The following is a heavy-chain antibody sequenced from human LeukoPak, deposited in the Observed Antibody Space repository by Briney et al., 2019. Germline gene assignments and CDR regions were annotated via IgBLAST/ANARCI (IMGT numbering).Heavy chain of an antibody. CDR2: IKQDGSEK. CDR3: ARDHLGTPYYYYYGMDV. J-gene: IGHJ6*01. CDR1: GFTFSSYW. Sequence: GGSLRLSCAASGFTFSSYWMSWVRQAPGKGLEWVANIKQDGSEKYYVDSVKGRFTISRDNAKNSLYLQMNSLRAEDTAVYYCARDHLGTPYYYYYGMDVWGKGPRSPSPQ. V-gene: IGHV3-7*01.